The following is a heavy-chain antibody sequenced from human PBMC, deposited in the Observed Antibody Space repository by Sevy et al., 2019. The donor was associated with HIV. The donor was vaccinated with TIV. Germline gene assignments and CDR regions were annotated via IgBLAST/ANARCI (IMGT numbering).Heavy chain of an antibody. D-gene: IGHD6-19*01. J-gene: IGHJ4*02. CDR2: ISGSGLST. CDR1: GFTFSSYA. Sequence: GGSLRLSCAASGFTFSSYAMSWVRQAPGKGLEWVSSISGSGLSTYYADSVKGRFTISRDNSKNTLYLQMNSLRAEETAVYYCAKSGNIPVGIAVAGPYDAFFDYWGQGTLVTVSS. V-gene: IGHV3-23*01. CDR3: AKSGNIPVGIAVAGPYDAFFDY.